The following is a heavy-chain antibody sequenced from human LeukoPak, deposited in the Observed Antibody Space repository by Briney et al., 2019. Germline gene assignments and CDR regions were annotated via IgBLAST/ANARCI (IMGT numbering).Heavy chain of an antibody. V-gene: IGHV3-7*01. D-gene: IGHD3-22*01. J-gene: IGHJ4*02. CDR2: IKQDGSEK. Sequence: GGSLRLSCAASGFTFSSYSMNWVRQAPGKGLEWVANIKQDGSEKYYVDSVKGRFTISRDNAKNSLYLQMNSLRAEDTAVYYCARDAPYYYDSSGYYFLFDYWGQGTLVTVSS. CDR1: GFTFSSYS. CDR3: ARDAPYYYDSSGYYFLFDY.